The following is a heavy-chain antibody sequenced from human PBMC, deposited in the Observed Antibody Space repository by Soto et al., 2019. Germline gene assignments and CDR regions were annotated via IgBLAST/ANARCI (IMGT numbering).Heavy chain of an antibody. CDR3: ARGLGTYYDFWSGYPEYYCYGMDV. CDR1: GYTFTSYA. CDR2: INAGNGNT. D-gene: IGHD3-3*01. V-gene: IGHV1-3*01. Sequence: ASVKVSCKASGYTFTSYAMHWVRQAPGQRLEWMGWINAGNGNTKYSQKFQGRVTITRDTSASTAYMELSSLRSEDTAVYYCARGLGTYYDFWSGYPEYYCYGMDVWGQGTTVTVSS. J-gene: IGHJ6*02.